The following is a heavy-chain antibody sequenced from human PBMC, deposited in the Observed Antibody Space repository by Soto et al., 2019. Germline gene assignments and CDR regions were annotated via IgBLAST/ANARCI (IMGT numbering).Heavy chain of an antibody. CDR2: IYYSGST. D-gene: IGHD2-2*01. Sequence: SETLSLTCTVSGGSISSGGYYWSWIRQHPGKGLEWIGYIYYSGSTYYNPSLKSRVTISVDTSKNQFSLKLSSVTAADTAVYYCARYCSSTSCYGMDVWGQGTTVTVSS. CDR1: GGSISSGGYY. V-gene: IGHV4-31*03. CDR3: ARYCSSTSCYGMDV. J-gene: IGHJ6*02.